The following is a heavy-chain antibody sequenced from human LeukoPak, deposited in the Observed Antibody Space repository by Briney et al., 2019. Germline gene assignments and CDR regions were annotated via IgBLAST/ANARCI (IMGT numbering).Heavy chain of an antibody. J-gene: IGHJ6*03. CDR2: IYSGGST. CDR3: ARAGSYGYYYYMDV. CDR1: GFTVSSNY. Sequence: GGSLRLSCAASGFTVSSNYMSWVRQAPGKGLEWVSVIYSGGSTYYADSVRGRFTISRDNAKNSLYLQMNSLRAEDTAVYYCARAGSYGYYYYMDVWGKGTTVTVSS. D-gene: IGHD3-10*01. V-gene: IGHV3-53*01.